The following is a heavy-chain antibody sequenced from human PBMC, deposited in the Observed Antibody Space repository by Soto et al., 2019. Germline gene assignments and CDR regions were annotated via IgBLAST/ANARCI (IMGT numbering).Heavy chain of an antibody. CDR1: GFGCSSDG. D-gene: IGHD2-2*02. J-gene: IGHJ6*02. V-gene: IGHV3-30*18. CDR2: ISYNGSNK. Sequence: GGSLRLCCAASGFGCSSDGMHCVRQAPGKVLDWEAVISYNGSNKYYADSVKGRFTISRDNPKNTLYLQMNSLSAEDTAVYYCAKEGGRMQLLTLHQYSSAIHVCGPAPTLTLS. CDR3: AKEGGRMQLLTLHQYSSAIHV.